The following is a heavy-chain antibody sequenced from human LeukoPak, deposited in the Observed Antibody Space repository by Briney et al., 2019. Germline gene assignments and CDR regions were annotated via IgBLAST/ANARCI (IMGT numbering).Heavy chain of an antibody. CDR1: GFTFSSYW. CDR2: INSDGSST. D-gene: IGHD3-22*01. Sequence: GGSLRLSCAASGFTFSSYWMHWVRQAPGKGLVWVSRINSDGSSTSYADSVKGRFTISRDNAKNTLYLQMNSLRAEDTAVYYCARAPGDSSGYYYDYWGQGTLVTVSS. V-gene: IGHV3-74*01. CDR3: ARAPGDSSGYYYDY. J-gene: IGHJ4*02.